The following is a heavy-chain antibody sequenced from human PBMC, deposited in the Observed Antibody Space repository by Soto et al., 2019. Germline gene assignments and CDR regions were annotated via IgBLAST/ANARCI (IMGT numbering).Heavy chain of an antibody. Sequence: QVQVVQSKAEVKKPGASVKVSCKTSGYTFTDYDINWVRQAPGQGLEWMGWVSPDSGNAGYAQQFQGRVSMTSDTSTSTVYMELTSLRSEDTAEYFCEVTTGYWGQGTMVTGSS. V-gene: IGHV1-8*01. D-gene: IGHD3-9*01. J-gene: IGHJ4*02. CDR2: VSPDSGNA. CDR1: GYTFTDYD. CDR3: EVTTGY.